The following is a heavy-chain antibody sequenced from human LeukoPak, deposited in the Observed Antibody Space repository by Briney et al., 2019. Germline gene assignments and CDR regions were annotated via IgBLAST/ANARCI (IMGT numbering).Heavy chain of an antibody. J-gene: IGHJ4*02. CDR2: ISTSSSYI. D-gene: IGHD1-7*01. V-gene: IGHV3-21*01. Sequence: PSETLSLTCTVSGGSISSYYWSWIRQSPGKGLEWVSSISTSSSYIYYADSVKGRFTISRDNAKNSLYLQMNSLRAEDTAVYYCARESNWNYVDFDYWGQGTLVTVSS. CDR3: ARESNWNYVDFDY. CDR1: GGSISSYY.